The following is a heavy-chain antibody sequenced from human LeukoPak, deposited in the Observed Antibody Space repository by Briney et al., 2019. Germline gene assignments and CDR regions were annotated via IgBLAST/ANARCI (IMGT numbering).Heavy chain of an antibody. CDR3: VLYYYEPDAFDI. D-gene: IGHD3-22*01. CDR1: GYTFTSYG. J-gene: IGHJ3*02. Sequence: ASVKVSCKASGYTFTSYGISWVRQAPGQGLERMGWISAYNGNTNYAQKLQGRVTMTTDTSTSTAYMELRSLRSDDTAVYYCVLYYYEPDAFDIWGQGTMVTVSS. V-gene: IGHV1-18*01. CDR2: ISAYNGNT.